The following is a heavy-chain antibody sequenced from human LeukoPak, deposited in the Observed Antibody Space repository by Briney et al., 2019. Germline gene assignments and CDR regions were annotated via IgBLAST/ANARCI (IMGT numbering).Heavy chain of an antibody. CDR1: GFTFGDYA. D-gene: IGHD3-10*01. V-gene: IGHV3-49*04. CDR2: IRSKAYGGTT. Sequence: GGSRRLSCTASGFTFGDYAVSWVRQAPGKGLEWVGFIRSKAYGGTTEYAASVKGRFTISRDDSKSIAYLQLNSLKTEDTAVYCCARFVPYFDYWGQGTLVTVSS. CDR3: ARFVPYFDY. J-gene: IGHJ4*02.